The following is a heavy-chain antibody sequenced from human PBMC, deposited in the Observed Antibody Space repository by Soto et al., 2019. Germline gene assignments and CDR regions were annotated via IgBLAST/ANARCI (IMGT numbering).Heavy chain of an antibody. CDR1: GFTFSSYG. V-gene: IGHV3-30*18. CDR3: AKSIGLVSGYYSGMDV. Sequence: QVQLVESGGGVVQPGRSLRLSCAASGFTFSSYGMHWVRQAPGKGLEWMAVISYDGSNKYYADSVKGRFTISRDNSKNTLYLQMNSLRAEDTAVYYCAKSIGLVSGYYSGMDVWGKGTTVTVSS. J-gene: IGHJ6*04. D-gene: IGHD2-2*01. CDR2: ISYDGSNK.